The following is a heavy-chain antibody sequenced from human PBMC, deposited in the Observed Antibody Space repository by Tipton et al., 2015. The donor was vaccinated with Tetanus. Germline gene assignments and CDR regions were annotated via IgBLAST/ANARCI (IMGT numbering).Heavy chain of an antibody. D-gene: IGHD3-10*01. CDR3: ARSRGGTRTYYAIAF. V-gene: IGHV1-69*06. CDR1: GGPFSSFA. Sequence: QSGAEVKMPGSSVKVSCRSSGGPFSSFALSWVRQAPGQGLEWMGGIIPIFGTITYAQKFQGRVTITADKSTNTAYMELSSLTSEDTAVYYCARSRGGTRTYYAIAFWGQGTLVTVSS. J-gene: IGHJ4*02. CDR2: IIPIFGTI.